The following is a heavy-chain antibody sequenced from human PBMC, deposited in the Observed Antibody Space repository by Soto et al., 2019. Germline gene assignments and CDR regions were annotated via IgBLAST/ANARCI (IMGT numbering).Heavy chain of an antibody. CDR3: AKPVGSGYTYGYQS. CDR2: IFPGDSDT. J-gene: IGHJ5*02. V-gene: IGHV5-51*01. D-gene: IGHD5-18*01. Sequence: GESLKISCNGSGYSFTNYWIAWVRQMPGKGLEWIGIIFPGDSDTAYSPSFQGQVTISADKSITTAYLQWSSLKASDTAIYYCAKPVGSGYTYGYQSWGQGTLVTVSS. CDR1: GYSFTNYW.